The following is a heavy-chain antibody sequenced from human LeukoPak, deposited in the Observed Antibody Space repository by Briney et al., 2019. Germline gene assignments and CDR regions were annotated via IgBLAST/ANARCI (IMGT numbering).Heavy chain of an antibody. Sequence: ASVKVSCKASGYTFTSYDINWVRQATGQGLEWMGWMNPNSGDTGYAQKFQGRVTMTRDTSISTAYMELSRLRSDDTAVYYCARAVAGYYFDYWGQGTLVTVSS. CDR1: GYTFTSYD. J-gene: IGHJ4*02. V-gene: IGHV1-8*01. D-gene: IGHD6-19*01. CDR3: ARAVAGYYFDY. CDR2: MNPNSGDT.